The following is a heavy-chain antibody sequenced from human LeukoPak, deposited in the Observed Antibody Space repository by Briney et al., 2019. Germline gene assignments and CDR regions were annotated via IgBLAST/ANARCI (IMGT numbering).Heavy chain of an antibody. CDR1: GYTFTSYY. J-gene: IGHJ5*02. D-gene: IGHD3-22*01. V-gene: IGHV1-46*01. Sequence: ASVKVSCKASGYTFTSYYMHWVRQAPGQGLEWMGIINPSGGSTSYAQKFQGRVTMTRDMSTSTDYMELSSLRSEDTAVYYCARGNLYYYDSSGYLNWFDPWGQGTLVTVSS. CDR3: ARGNLYYYDSSGYLNWFDP. CDR2: INPSGGST.